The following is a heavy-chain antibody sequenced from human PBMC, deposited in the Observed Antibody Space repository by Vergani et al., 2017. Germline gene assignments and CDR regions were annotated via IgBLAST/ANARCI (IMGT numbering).Heavy chain of an antibody. V-gene: IGHV5-51*01. J-gene: IGHJ4*02. D-gene: IGHD3-22*01. CDR1: GYIFTNYW. CDR3: ARLYGRDSSGSKYFDY. Sequence: EVQLVQSGAEVKKPGESLKISCQISGYIFTNYWIGFFLQLPGKGLEWMGIIHPADSDTRYSPSFQGQVTISVDKSISTAYLQRSSLRASDSAMYYCARLYGRDSSGSKYFDYWGQGTLVTVSS. CDR2: IHPADSDT.